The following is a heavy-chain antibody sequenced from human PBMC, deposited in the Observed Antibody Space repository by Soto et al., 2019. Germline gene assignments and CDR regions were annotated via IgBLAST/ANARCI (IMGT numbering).Heavy chain of an antibody. CDR2: INPNSGGT. J-gene: IGHJ4*02. V-gene: IGHV1-2*02. CDR1: GYTFTGYY. CDR3: ARALAKGGGSAGFDY. Sequence: QVQLVQSGAEVKKPGASVKVSCKASGYTFTGYYIHWVRQAPGQGLEWMGWINPNSGGTKYPQKFQGRVTMTRDTSLRTVYMSLTALKPDDTPVYFCARALAKGGGSAGFDYWGQGTLVAVSS. D-gene: IGHD2-15*01.